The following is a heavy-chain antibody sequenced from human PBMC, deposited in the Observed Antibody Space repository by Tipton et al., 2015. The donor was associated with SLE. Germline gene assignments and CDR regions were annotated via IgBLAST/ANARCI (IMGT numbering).Heavy chain of an antibody. CDR2: ISSDGNKE. Sequence: SLRLSCAASGFTFSTYAMHWVRQAPGKGPEWLAVISSDGNKEYHADSVKGRLTISRDNVKNTLYLQMNSLRAEDTAVYYCAKDAWYGSGWYDSWGQGTLVTVSS. D-gene: IGHD6-19*01. V-gene: IGHV3-30*01. CDR1: GFTFSTYA. J-gene: IGHJ5*01. CDR3: AKDAWYGSGWYDS.